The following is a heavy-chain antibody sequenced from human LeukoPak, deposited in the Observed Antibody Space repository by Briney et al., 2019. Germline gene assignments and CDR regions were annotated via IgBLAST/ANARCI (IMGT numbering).Heavy chain of an antibody. Sequence: GRSLRLSCAASGFTFSSYGMHWVRQAPGKGLEWVAVIWYDGSNKYYADSVKGRFTISRDNSKNTLYLQVNSLRAEDTAMYYCAKDLGYSYGYVDYWGQGALVTVSS. CDR2: IWYDGSNK. J-gene: IGHJ4*02. V-gene: IGHV3-33*06. D-gene: IGHD5-18*01. CDR3: AKDLGYSYGYVDY. CDR1: GFTFSSYG.